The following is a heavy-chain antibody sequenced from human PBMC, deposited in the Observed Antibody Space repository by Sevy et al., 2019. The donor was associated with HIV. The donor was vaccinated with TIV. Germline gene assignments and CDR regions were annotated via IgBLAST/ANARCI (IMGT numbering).Heavy chain of an antibody. V-gene: IGHV3-23*01. CDR3: AQDLAYYYDSSGYSADIGAFDI. CDR1: GFTFSSYA. Sequence: GGSLRLSCAASGFTFSSYAMSWVRQAPGKGLEWVSAISGSGGSTYYADSVKGRFTISRDNSKNTLYMQMNSLRAEDTAVYYCAQDLAYYYDSSGYSADIGAFDIWGQGTMVTVSS. CDR2: ISGSGGST. J-gene: IGHJ3*02. D-gene: IGHD3-22*01.